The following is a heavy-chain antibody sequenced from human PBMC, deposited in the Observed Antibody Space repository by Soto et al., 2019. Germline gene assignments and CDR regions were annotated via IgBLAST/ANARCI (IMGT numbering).Heavy chain of an antibody. D-gene: IGHD3-16*01. CDR3: FIPALGYYYYGMDV. J-gene: IGHJ6*02. CDR1: GFTFSSYG. CDR2: IWYDGSNK. Sequence: GGSLRLSCAASGFTFSSYGMHWVRQAPGKGLEWVAVIWYDGSNKYYADSVKGRFTISRDNSKNTLYLQMNSLRAEDTAVYYCFIPALGYYYYGMDVWGQGSSVTVSS. V-gene: IGHV3-33*01.